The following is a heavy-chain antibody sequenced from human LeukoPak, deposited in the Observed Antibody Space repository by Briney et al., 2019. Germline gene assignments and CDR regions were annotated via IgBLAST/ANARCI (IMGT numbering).Heavy chain of an antibody. Sequence: PSETLSLTCTISGGSISSSSYYWGWIRQPPGKGLEWIGSIYYSGSTYYNPSLKSRVTISVDTSKNQFSLKLSSVTAADTAVYYCARAYYYDSSGLDVWGKGTTVTVSS. CDR1: GGSISSSSYY. CDR2: IYYSGST. CDR3: ARAYYYDSSGLDV. D-gene: IGHD3-22*01. J-gene: IGHJ6*04. V-gene: IGHV4-39*01.